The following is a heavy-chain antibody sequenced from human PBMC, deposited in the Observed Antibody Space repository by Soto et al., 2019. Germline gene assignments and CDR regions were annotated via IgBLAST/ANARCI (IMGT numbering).Heavy chain of an antibody. CDR2: ISAYNGNT. V-gene: IGHV1-18*01. CDR1: GYTFTSYG. D-gene: IGHD3-10*02. J-gene: IGHJ5*02. CDR3: ANVRGAPTFTGGVYPS. Sequence: ASVKVSYKASGYTFTSYGISWVLQAPGQGLEWMGWISAYNGNTNYAQKLQGRVTMTTDTSTSTAYMELRSLRSDDTAVYYCANVRGAPTFTGGVYPSWGQGLLVTVS.